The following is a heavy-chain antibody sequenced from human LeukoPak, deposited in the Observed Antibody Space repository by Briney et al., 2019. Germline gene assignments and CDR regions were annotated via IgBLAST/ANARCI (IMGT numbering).Heavy chain of an antibody. CDR2: IIPILGIA. V-gene: IGHV1-69*02. Sequence: AASVKVSCEASGGTFSSYTISWVRQAPGQGLKWMGRIIPILGIANYAQKFQGRVTITADKSTSTAYMELSSLRSEDTAVYYCARASARYSYGALEYWGQGTLVTVSS. CDR3: ARASARYSYGALEY. D-gene: IGHD5-18*01. CDR1: GGTFSSYT. J-gene: IGHJ4*02.